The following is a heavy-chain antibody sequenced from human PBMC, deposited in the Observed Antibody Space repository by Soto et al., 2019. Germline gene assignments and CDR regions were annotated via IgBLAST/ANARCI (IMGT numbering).Heavy chain of an antibody. CDR2: ISGSGGST. CDR1: GFTFSSYA. V-gene: IGHV3-23*01. Sequence: PGGSLRLSCAASGFTFSSYAMSWVRQAPGKGLEWVSGISGSGGSTYYADSVKGRFTISRDNSKNTLYLQMNSLRAEDTAVYYCAKGVSYRPSYFDYWGQGTLVTVSS. J-gene: IGHJ4*02. CDR3: AKGVSYRPSYFDY. D-gene: IGHD3-16*02.